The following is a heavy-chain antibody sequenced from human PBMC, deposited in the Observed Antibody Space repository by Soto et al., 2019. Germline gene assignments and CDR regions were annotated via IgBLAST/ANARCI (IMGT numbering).Heavy chain of an antibody. Sequence: GSLRLSCATSGFAFRSYRMNWVRQGPGKGLEWVSYISPSSSDIYYADSVMGRLTISRDNAKNSLFLQMNSLRAEDTAVYYCARAAYSSGPDYWGQGTQVTVSS. CDR1: GFAFRSYR. CDR3: ARAAYSSGPDY. CDR2: ISPSSSDI. J-gene: IGHJ4*02. V-gene: IGHV3-48*01. D-gene: IGHD6-25*01.